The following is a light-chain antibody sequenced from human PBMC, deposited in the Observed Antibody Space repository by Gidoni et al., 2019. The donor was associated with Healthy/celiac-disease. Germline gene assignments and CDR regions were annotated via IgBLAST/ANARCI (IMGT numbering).Light chain of an antibody. Sequence: VMTQSPLSLPVTPGEPASISCRSSQSLLHSNGYNYLDWYLQKPGQSPQLLIYLGSNRASGVPDRFSGSGSGTDFTLKISRVEAEDVGVYYCMQALQTPMYTFGQGTKLEIK. CDR1: QSLLHSNGYNY. V-gene: IGKV2-28*01. J-gene: IGKJ2*01. CDR2: LGS. CDR3: MQALQTPMYT.